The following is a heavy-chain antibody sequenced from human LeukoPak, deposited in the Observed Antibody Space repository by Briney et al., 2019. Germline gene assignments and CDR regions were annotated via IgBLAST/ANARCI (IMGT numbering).Heavy chain of an antibody. V-gene: IGHV3-7*01. CDR1: GFTFSSYC. CDR3: ARVPYSGSYFPI. D-gene: IGHD1-26*01. CDR2: IKQDGSEK. J-gene: IGHJ3*02. Sequence: GSLRLSCAASGFTFSSYCMSWVRQAPGKGREWVANIKQDGSEKYYVDSVKGRFTISRDNAKNSLYLQRNSLRAEDTAVYSCARVPYSGSYFPIWGQGTMVTVSS.